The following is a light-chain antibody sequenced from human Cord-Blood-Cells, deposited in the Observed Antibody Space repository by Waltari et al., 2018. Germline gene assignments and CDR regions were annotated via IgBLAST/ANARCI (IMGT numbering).Light chain of an antibody. Sequence: DIQLPQSPSYLSASVGDRVTTTCKASHDISNYLNWYQQKPGKAPKHLIYHASNLETGVRSSFSGSEAVTDSHCTSSCLHPEEIATYYCQQYDNLPRPLGGGTKVEI. CDR2: HAS. V-gene: IGKV1-33*01. CDR1: HDISNY. J-gene: IGKJ4*01. CDR3: QQYDNLPRP.